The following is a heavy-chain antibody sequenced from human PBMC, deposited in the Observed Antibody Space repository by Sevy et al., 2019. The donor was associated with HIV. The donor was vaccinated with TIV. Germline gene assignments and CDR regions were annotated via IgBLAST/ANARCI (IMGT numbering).Heavy chain of an antibody. D-gene: IGHD2-8*01. CDR2: IGYDGSNK. Sequence: GGSLRLSCAASGFTPSTYGMHWVRQAPGKGLEWVAVIGYDGSNKYYADSVRGRFTISRDNSKNTLFLQMDSLEGEDTAVYYCARDPRMYGDYLLAYFDYWGQGTLVTVSS. CDR1: GFTPSTYG. J-gene: IGHJ4*02. V-gene: IGHV3-33*01. CDR3: ARDPRMYGDYLLAYFDY.